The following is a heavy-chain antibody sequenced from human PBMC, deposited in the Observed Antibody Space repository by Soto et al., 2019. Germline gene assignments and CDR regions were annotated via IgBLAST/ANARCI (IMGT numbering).Heavy chain of an antibody. V-gene: IGHV4-59*01. J-gene: IGHJ6*02. CDR2: IYYSGST. CDR3: ARGGSSWAPPYYYYYGMDV. D-gene: IGHD6-13*01. CDR1: GGSISSYY. Sequence: SETLSLTCPVSGGSISSYYWSWIRQPPGKGLEWIGYIYYSGSTNYNPSLKSRVTISVDTSKNQFSLKLSSVTAADTAVYYCARGGSSWAPPYYYYYGMDVWGQGTTVTVSS.